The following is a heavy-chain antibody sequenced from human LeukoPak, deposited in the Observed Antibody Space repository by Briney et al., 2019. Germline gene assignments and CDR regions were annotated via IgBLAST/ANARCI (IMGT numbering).Heavy chain of an antibody. CDR3: AKDGNYVWGSYQVYYFDY. CDR1: GFTFSSYS. V-gene: IGHV3-21*01. J-gene: IGHJ4*02. Sequence: GGSLRLSCAASGFTFSSYSMKWVRQAPGKGLEWVSFISSSSSYIYYADSVKGRFTISRDNAKNSLYLQMNSLRAEDTAVYYCAKDGNYVWGSYQVYYFDYWGQGTLVTVSS. CDR2: ISSSSSYI. D-gene: IGHD3-16*02.